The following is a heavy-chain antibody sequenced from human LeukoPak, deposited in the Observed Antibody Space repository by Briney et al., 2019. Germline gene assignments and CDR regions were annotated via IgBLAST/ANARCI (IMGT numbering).Heavy chain of an antibody. CDR2: INPNSGVA. Sequence: GASVKVSCKASGYTFTGYYLQWVRQAPGQGLEWVGYINPNSGVANYAQKFQGRVTMTRDTSMTTAYMELNSLTSDDTAVYYCARAEGIAASPTVDYWGQGTLVTVSS. J-gene: IGHJ4*02. V-gene: IGHV1-2*02. D-gene: IGHD6-13*01. CDR1: GYTFTGYY. CDR3: ARAEGIAASPTVDY.